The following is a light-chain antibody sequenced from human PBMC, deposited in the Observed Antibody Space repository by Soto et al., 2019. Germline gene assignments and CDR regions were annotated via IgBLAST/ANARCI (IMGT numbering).Light chain of an antibody. CDR1: SSDVGGYNY. J-gene: IGLJ1*01. CDR2: EVS. CDR3: SSYAGSIRYV. Sequence: QSVLTQPPSASGSPGQSVTISCTGTSSDVGGYNYVSWYQQHPGKAPKLMIYEVSKRPSGVPDRFSGSKSGNTASLTVSGLQAEDGAEYYCSSYAGSIRYVFGTGTKVTVL. V-gene: IGLV2-8*01.